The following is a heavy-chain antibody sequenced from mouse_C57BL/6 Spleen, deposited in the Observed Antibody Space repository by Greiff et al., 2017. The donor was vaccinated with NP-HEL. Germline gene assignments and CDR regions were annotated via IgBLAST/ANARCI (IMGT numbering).Heavy chain of an antibody. J-gene: IGHJ2*01. Sequence: VQLQQSGAELVKPGASVKISYKASGYAFSSYWMNWVKQRPGKGLEWIGQIYPGDGDTNYNGKFKGKATLTADKSSSTAYMQLSSLTSEDSAVYFCARRAVVATNYFDYWGQGTTLTVSS. V-gene: IGHV1-80*01. CDR3: ARRAVVATNYFDY. CDR2: IYPGDGDT. CDR1: GYAFSSYW. D-gene: IGHD1-1*01.